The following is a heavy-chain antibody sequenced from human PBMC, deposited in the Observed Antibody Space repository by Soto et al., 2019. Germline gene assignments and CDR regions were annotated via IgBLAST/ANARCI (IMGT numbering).Heavy chain of an antibody. CDR3: ARVKDPYCNTTACYGGYFNS. J-gene: IGHJ4*02. V-gene: IGHV4-34*01. D-gene: IGHD2-2*01. CDR1: GGSLSGYY. Sequence: QVQLQQWGAGLLKPSETLSVTCAVYGGSLSGYYWSWIRQPPGKGLEWIGEINHSGITNSNPSLKTRVTISVDMSKNQFSLKMSSLTAADTAVYYCARVKDPYCNTTACYGGYFNSWGQGTLVTVSS. CDR2: INHSGIT.